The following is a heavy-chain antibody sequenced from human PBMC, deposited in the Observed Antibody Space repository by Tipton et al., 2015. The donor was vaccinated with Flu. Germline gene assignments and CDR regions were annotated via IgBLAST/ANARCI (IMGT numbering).Heavy chain of an antibody. V-gene: IGHV3-21*01. D-gene: IGHD7-27*01. CDR2: ISSSSNYI. Sequence: SLRLSCVASGFTLISHSMSWLRQAPGKGLEWVSSISSSSNYIYYADSLKGRFTFSRDNAKNSLYLQMNSLSAEDTAVYYCARIPQNWGRYFDYSVQGTLVTVSS. CDR3: ARIPQNWGRYFDY. J-gene: IGHJ4*02. CDR1: GFTLISHS.